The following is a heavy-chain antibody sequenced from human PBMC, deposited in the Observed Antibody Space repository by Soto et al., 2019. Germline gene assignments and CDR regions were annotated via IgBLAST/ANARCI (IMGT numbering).Heavy chain of an antibody. CDR2: ISYDGSNK. J-gene: IGHJ4*02. CDR3: ARDTQWLGPFDY. Sequence: QVQLVESGGGVVQPGRSLRLSCVASGFTFSSYAMHWVRQAPGKGLEWVAVISYDGSNKYYADSVKGRFTISRDNSKNTLYLQMNSLRAEDTAVYYCARDTQWLGPFDYWGQGTLVTVSS. CDR1: GFTFSSYA. V-gene: IGHV3-30-3*01. D-gene: IGHD6-19*01.